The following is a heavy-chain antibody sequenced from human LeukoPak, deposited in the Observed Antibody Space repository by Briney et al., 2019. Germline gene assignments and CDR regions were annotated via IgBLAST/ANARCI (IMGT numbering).Heavy chain of an antibody. CDR2: MNPKSGNT. J-gene: IGHJ5*02. CDR3: ARGKVGARQFDP. CDR1: GYTFTSYD. Sequence: ASVKVPCKASGYTFTSYDINWVRQATGQGLEWMGWMNPKSGNTGYAQKFQGRVTMTRNTSISTAYMELSSLRSEDTAVYYCARGKVGARQFDPWGQGTLVTVSS. V-gene: IGHV1-8*01. D-gene: IGHD1-26*01.